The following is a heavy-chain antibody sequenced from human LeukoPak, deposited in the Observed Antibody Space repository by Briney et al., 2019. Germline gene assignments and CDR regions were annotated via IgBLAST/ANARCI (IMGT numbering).Heavy chain of an antibody. D-gene: IGHD3-22*01. J-gene: IGHJ4*02. CDR3: ARLSSSYYDSSGYDFDY. CDR2: IDPSDSYT. CDR1: GYSFTNYW. Sequence: GESLKISCKGSGYSFTNYWISWVRQMPGKGLEWMGRIDPSDSYTNYSPSFQGHVTIPADKSISTAYLQWSGLKASDTARYYCARLSSSYYDSSGYDFDYWGQGTLVTVSS. V-gene: IGHV5-10-1*01.